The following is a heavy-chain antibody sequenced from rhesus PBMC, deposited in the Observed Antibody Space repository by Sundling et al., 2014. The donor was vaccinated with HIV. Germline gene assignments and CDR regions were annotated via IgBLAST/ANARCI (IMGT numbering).Heavy chain of an antibody. Sequence: QVQLQESGPGLVKPSETLSLTCAVSGDSMSNNYWNWIRQPPGKGLHWIGRISGNTGNTAYNPSLKSRVTISRDTSKNQFSLTLRSVTAADTAIYYCARTFDSAYFYGLDSWGQGVVVIVSS. J-gene: IGHJ6*01. CDR2: ISGNTGNT. D-gene: IGHD2-33*01. V-gene: IGHV4-160*01. CDR3: ARTFDSAYFYGLDS. CDR1: GDSMSNNY.